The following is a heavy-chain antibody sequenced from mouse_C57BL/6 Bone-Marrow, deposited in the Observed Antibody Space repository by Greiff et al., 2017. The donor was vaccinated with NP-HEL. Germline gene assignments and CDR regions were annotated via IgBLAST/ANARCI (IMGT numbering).Heavy chain of an antibody. CDR2: IYPGNSDT. Sequence: EVKLRQSGTVLARPGASVKMSCKTSGYTFTSYWMHWVKQRPGQGLEWIGAIYPGNSDTSYNQKFKGKAKLTAVTSASTAYMELSSLTNEDSAVYYCTRRHYGSSPYWYFDVWGTGTTVTVSS. V-gene: IGHV1-5*01. J-gene: IGHJ1*03. CDR1: GYTFTSYW. D-gene: IGHD1-1*01. CDR3: TRRHYGSSPYWYFDV.